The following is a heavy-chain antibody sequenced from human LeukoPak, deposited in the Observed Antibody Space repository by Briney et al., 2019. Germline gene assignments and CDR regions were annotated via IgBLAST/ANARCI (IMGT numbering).Heavy chain of an antibody. D-gene: IGHD3-10*01. V-gene: IGHV3-53*01. J-gene: IGHJ4*02. Sequence: WGGLRLSLAAPWFSLNSHYKCLGRPAPREGLEWVSVIYSGGSTYYADSVKGRFTISRDNSKNTLYLQMNSLRAQDTAVYYCARDLGETGYWGQGTLVTVSS. CDR2: IYSGGST. CDR3: ARDLGETGY. CDR1: WFSLNSHY.